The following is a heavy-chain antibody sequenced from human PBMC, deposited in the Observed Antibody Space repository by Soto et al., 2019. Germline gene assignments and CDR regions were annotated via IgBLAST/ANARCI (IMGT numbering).Heavy chain of an antibody. CDR2: FDPEDGET. V-gene: IGHV1-24*01. Sequence: KGLEWMGGFDPEDGETIYAQQFQGRVTMTEDTSTDTAYMELSSLRSEDTAVYYCARGKGMEENYYYYGMDIWGQGTTVTVSS. J-gene: IGHJ6*02. CDR3: ARGKGMEENYYYYGMDI. D-gene: IGHD1-1*01.